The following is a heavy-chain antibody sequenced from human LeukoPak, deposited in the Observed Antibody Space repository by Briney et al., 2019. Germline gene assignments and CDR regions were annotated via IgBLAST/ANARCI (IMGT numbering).Heavy chain of an antibody. V-gene: IGHV1-24*01. CDR2: FYPEDGET. D-gene: IGHD3-3*01. CDR1: GYTLTELS. J-gene: IGHJ3*02. Sequence: ASVKVSCKVSGYTLTELSMHWVRQAPGKGLEWMGGFYPEDGETIYAQKFQGRVTMTEDTSTDTAYMELSSLRSEDTAVYYCATEGSYYDFWSGHDAFDTWGQGTMVTVSS. CDR3: ATEGSYYDFWSGHDAFDT.